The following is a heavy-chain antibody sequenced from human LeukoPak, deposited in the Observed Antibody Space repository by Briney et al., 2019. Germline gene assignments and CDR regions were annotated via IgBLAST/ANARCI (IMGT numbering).Heavy chain of an antibody. CDR2: ISYDGSNK. CDR3: ARAEQQLAGSFDY. CDR1: GFTFSSYA. Sequence: GGSLRLSCAASGFTFSSYAMHWVRQAPGKGLERVAVISYDGSNKYYADSVKGRFTISRDNSKNTLYLQMNSLRAEDTAVYYCARAEQQLAGSFDYWGQGTLVTVSS. J-gene: IGHJ4*02. V-gene: IGHV3-30-3*01. D-gene: IGHD6-13*01.